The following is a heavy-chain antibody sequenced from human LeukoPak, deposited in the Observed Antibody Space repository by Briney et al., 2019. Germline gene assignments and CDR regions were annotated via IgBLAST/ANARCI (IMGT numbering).Heavy chain of an antibody. CDR1: GFTFSSYG. D-gene: IGHD6-13*01. Sequence: PGGSLRLSCAASGFTFSSYGMHWVRQAPGKGLEWVSSISSSSSYIYYADSVKGRFTISRDNAKNSLYLQMNSLRAEDTAVYYCARVAEAAAFDYWGQGTLVTVSS. CDR3: ARVAEAAAFDY. CDR2: ISSSSSYI. J-gene: IGHJ4*02. V-gene: IGHV3-21*01.